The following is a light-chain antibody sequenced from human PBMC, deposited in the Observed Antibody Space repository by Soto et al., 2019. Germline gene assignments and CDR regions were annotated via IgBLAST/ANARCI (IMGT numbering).Light chain of an antibody. Sequence: DIQMTQSPSSLSASVGDRVTITCRASQGISNFLAWHQQKPGKVPRLLIYAASTLQFGVSSRFSGSGSGTDFTLTISSLQPEDVATYYCQRYNGAPRAFGQGTWVEIK. CDR2: AAS. CDR1: QGISNF. J-gene: IGKJ1*01. CDR3: QRYNGAPRA. V-gene: IGKV1-27*01.